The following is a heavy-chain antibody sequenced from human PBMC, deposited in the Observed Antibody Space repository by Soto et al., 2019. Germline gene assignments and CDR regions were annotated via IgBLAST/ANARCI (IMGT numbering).Heavy chain of an antibody. Sequence: SETLSLTCTVSGGSISSGGYYWSWIRQHPGKGLEWIGYIYYSGSTYYNPSLKSRVTISVDTSKNQFSLKLSSVTAADTALYYCAKDMGNAGWYYFDYWGQGTLVTVSS. CDR1: GGSISSGGYY. V-gene: IGHV4-31*03. CDR3: AKDMGNAGWYYFDY. D-gene: IGHD6-19*01. J-gene: IGHJ4*02. CDR2: IYYSGST.